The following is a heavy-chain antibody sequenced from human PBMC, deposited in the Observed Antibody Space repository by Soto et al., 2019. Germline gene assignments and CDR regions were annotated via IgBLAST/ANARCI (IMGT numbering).Heavy chain of an antibody. CDR2: LYSGGSA. CDR3: AGISWLH. D-gene: IGHD6-13*01. V-gene: IGHV3-53*04. J-gene: IGHJ4*02. CDR1: EFIVSDNN. Sequence: EVQLVESGGGLVQPGGSLRLSCAASEFIVSDNNMGWVRQAPGKGLEWVSVLYSGGSAYYADSVKGRFTISRHSSKNTIYLQMNSLRPEDTAVYYCAGISWLHWGQGTLVTVSS.